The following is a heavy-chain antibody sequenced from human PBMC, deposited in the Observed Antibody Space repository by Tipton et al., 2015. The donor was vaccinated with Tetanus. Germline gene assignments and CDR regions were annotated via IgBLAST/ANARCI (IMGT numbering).Heavy chain of an antibody. V-gene: IGHV1-8*01. CDR2: MKPNSGST. CDR3: TRDGGSYYTDY. J-gene: IGHJ4*02. D-gene: IGHD1-26*01. Sequence: QSGAEVKKPGASVKVSCKTSGYTFTSYDINWVRQATGQGLEWMGWMKPNSGSTGYAQKFRGRVTMTRDTSINTAYMELSDLRSEDTAVYYCTRDGGSYYTDYWGQGTLVTVSS. CDR1: GYTFTSYD.